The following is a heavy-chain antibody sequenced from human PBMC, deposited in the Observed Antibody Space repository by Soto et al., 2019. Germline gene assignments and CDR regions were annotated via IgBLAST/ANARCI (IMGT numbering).Heavy chain of an antibody. Sequence: LSLTCSVSGASVTNSNYYWTWIRQHPGKGLEWIGFTYYSGSTNYNPSLKSRVTISVDTSRNQFSLKLSSVTAADTAVYYCAGGSGDDWFDPRGQGKLVTVSS. J-gene: IGHJ5*02. D-gene: IGHD4-17*01. CDR2: TYYSGST. CDR1: GASVTNSNYY. V-gene: IGHV4-31*03. CDR3: AGGSGDDWFDP.